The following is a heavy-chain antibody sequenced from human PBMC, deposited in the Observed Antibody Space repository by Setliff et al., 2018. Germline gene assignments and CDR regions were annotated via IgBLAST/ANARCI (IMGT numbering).Heavy chain of an antibody. D-gene: IGHD2-2*01. Sequence: ASVKVSCKVSGNSSTGHFLHWVRQAPGRGLEWMGWINPDSGDTHSPQNFQGRARMTRDTSMSTVYMELTRLTSDDTAVYYCTRFGGSCSGSSCYASDLWGQGTMVTVSS. CDR3: TRFGGSCSGSSCYASDL. J-gene: IGHJ3*01. CDR1: GNSSTGHF. CDR2: INPDSGDT. V-gene: IGHV1-2*02.